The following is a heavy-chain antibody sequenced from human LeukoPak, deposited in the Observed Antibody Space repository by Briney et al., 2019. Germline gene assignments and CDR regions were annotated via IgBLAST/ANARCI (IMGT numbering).Heavy chain of an antibody. J-gene: IGHJ5*02. CDR3: ARGTPYGDYNRREFDP. D-gene: IGHD4-17*01. Sequence: ASVKVSCKASGYTFTGYYMHWARQATGQGLEWMGWMNPNSGNTGYAQKFQGRVTITGNTSISTAYMELSSLRSEDTAVYYCARGTPYGDYNRREFDPWGQGTLVTVSS. CDR2: MNPNSGNT. V-gene: IGHV1-8*03. CDR1: GYTFTGYY.